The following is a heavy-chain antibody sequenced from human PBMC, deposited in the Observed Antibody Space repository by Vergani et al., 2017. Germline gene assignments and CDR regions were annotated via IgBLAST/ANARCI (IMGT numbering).Heavy chain of an antibody. V-gene: IGHV4-34*01. CDR3: ARGTRIRRIAAPRGYYYYYMDV. D-gene: IGHD6-13*01. J-gene: IGHJ6*03. CDR2: INHSGST. Sequence: QVQLQQWGAGLLKPSETLSLTCAVYGGSFSGYYWSWIRQPPGKGLEGIGEINHSGSTNYNPSPKSRVTISAETSKHQFSRKLSSVTAADTAVYYCARGTRIRRIAAPRGYYYYYMDVWGKGTTVTVSS. CDR1: GGSFSGYY.